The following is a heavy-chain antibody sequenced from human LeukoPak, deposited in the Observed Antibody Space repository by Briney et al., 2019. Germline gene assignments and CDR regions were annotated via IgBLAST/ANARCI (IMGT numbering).Heavy chain of an antibody. CDR2: ISSSGSTI. V-gene: IGHV3-11*04. J-gene: IGHJ4*02. Sequence: GGSLRLSCAASGFTFSDYYMSWIRQAPGKGLEWVSYISSSGSTIYYADSVKGRFTISRDNAKNSLYLQMNSLRAEDTAVYYCARDREAAYYDSSGYYFDYWGQGTLVTVSS. CDR1: GFTFSDYY. CDR3: ARDREAAYYDSSGYYFDY. D-gene: IGHD3-22*01.